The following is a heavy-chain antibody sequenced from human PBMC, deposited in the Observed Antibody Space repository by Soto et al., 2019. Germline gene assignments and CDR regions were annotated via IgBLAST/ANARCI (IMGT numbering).Heavy chain of an antibody. J-gene: IGHJ4*02. Sequence: SETLSLTCAVSGGSISSGGYSWSWIRQPPGKGLEWIGYIYHSGSTYYNPSLKSRVTISVDRSKNQFSLKPSSVTAADTAVYYCARARRALNSPFDYWGQGTLVTVSS. CDR2: IYHSGST. CDR3: ARARRALNSPFDY. CDR1: GGSISSGGYS. V-gene: IGHV4-30-2*01. D-gene: IGHD4-4*01.